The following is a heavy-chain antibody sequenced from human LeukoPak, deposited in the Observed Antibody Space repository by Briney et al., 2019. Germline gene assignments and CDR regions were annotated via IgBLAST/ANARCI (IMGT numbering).Heavy chain of an antibody. CDR1: GFTLSSYW. Sequence: GGSLSLFCALCGFTLSSYWMHGVRQAPGKGVVWVSRINSDGSSTSYADSVKGRFTISRDNAKNTLYLQMNSLRAEDTAVYYCAREEPWVYYSDYWGQGTLVTVSS. V-gene: IGHV3-74*01. CDR2: INSDGSST. CDR3: AREEPWVYYSDY. D-gene: IGHD1-26*01. J-gene: IGHJ4*02.